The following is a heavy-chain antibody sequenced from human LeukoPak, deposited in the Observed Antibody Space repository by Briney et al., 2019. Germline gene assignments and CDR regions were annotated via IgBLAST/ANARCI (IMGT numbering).Heavy chain of an antibody. V-gene: IGHV3-30*02. CDR3: AKAGSGSYRWYYFDY. Sequence: GGSRRLSCAASGLIFGGYGMHWVRQAPGKGLEWVAFIRYDGSNKYYADSVKGRFTISRGNSKNTLYLQMNSLRAEDTAVYYCAKAGSGSYRWYYFDYWGQGTLVTVSS. CDR2: IRYDGSNK. CDR1: GLIFGGYG. J-gene: IGHJ4*02. D-gene: IGHD1-26*01.